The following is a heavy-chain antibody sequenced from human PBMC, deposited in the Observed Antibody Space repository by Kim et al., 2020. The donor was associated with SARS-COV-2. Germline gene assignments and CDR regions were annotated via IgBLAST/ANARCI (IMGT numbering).Heavy chain of an antibody. V-gene: IGHV1-46*01. CDR2: INPSGGST. CDR3: ARVPYSSSFQFAPYYFDY. D-gene: IGHD6-13*01. J-gene: IGHJ4*02. CDR1: GYTFTSYY. Sequence: ASVKVSCKASGYTFTSYYMHWVRQAPGQGLEWMGIINPSGGSTSYAQKFQGRVTMTRDTSTSTVYMELSSLRSEDTAVYYCARVPYSSSFQFAPYYFDYWGQGTLVTVSS.